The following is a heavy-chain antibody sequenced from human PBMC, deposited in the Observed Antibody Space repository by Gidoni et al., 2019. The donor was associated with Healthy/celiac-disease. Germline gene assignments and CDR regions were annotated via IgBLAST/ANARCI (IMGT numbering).Heavy chain of an antibody. Sequence: QITLKESGPTLVKPTQTLTLTCTFSGFSLSTSGVGVGWIRQPPGKALEWLALIYWDDDKRYSPSLKSRLTITKDTSKNQVVLTMTNMDPVDTATYYCAHRRSRVRLGYYFDYWGQGTLVTVSS. V-gene: IGHV2-5*02. CDR3: AHRRSRVRLGYYFDY. CDR1: GFSLSTSGVG. J-gene: IGHJ4*02. D-gene: IGHD3-10*01. CDR2: IYWDDDK.